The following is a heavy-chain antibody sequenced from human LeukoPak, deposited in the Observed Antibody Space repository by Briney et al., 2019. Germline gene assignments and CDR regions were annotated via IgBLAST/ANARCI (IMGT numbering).Heavy chain of an antibody. Sequence: NPSETLSLTCAVSGGSIGSGGYSWSWIRQPPGKGLEWIGYIYHSGSTYYNPSLKSRVTISVDRSKNQFSLKLSSVTAADTAVYYCARGYYYDGPGTDYWGQGTLVTVSS. D-gene: IGHD3-22*01. J-gene: IGHJ4*02. CDR1: GGSIGSGGYS. CDR2: IYHSGST. CDR3: ARGYYYDGPGTDY. V-gene: IGHV4-30-2*01.